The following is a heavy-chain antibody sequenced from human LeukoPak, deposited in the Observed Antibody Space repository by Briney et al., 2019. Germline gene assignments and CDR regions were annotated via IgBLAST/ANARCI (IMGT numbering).Heavy chain of an antibody. V-gene: IGHV1-2*02. D-gene: IGHD3-10*01. CDR1: GYTFTSYY. Sequence: ASVKVSCKASGYTFTSYYMHWVRQAPGQGLEWMGWINPNSGGTNYAQKFQGRVTMTRDTSISTAYMELSRLRSDDTAVYYCAKIRMVRGVSGVVVYYLDYWGQGTLVTVSS. J-gene: IGHJ4*02. CDR3: AKIRMVRGVSGVVVYYLDY. CDR2: INPNSGGT.